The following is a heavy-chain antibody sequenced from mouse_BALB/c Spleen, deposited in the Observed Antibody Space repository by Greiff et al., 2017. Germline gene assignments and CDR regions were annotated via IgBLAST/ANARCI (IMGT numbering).Heavy chain of an antibody. CDR2: ISSGGST. Sequence: EVQGVESGGGLVKPGGSLKLSCAASGFTFSSYAMSWVRQTPEKRLEWVASISSGGSTYYPDSVKGRFTISRDNARNILYLQMSSLRSEDTAMYYCARGRDYDYPFAYWGQGTLVTVSA. V-gene: IGHV5-6-5*01. D-gene: IGHD2-4*01. CDR1: GFTFSSYA. CDR3: ARGRDYDYPFAY. J-gene: IGHJ3*01.